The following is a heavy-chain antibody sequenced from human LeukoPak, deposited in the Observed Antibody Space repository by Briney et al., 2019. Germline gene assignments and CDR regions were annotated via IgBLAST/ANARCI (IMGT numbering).Heavy chain of an antibody. CDR2: INHSGST. CDR3: ARGVKYYYDSSGYYYRNWFDP. Sequence: SETLSLTCAVYGGSFSGYYWSWIRQPPGKGLEWIGEINHSGSTNYNPSLKSRVTISVDTSKNQFSLKLSSVTAADTAVYYCARGVKYYYDSSGYYYRNWFDPWGQGTLVTVSS. V-gene: IGHV4-34*01. D-gene: IGHD3-22*01. J-gene: IGHJ5*02. CDR1: GGSFSGYY.